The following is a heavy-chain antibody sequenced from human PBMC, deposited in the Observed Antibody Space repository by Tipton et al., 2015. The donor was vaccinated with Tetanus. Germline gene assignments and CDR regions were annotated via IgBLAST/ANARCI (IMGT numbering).Heavy chain of an antibody. D-gene: IGHD2-21*02. V-gene: IGHV3-30*03. J-gene: IGHJ6*01. CDR1: GFTFSSYA. Sequence: SLRLSCAASGFTFSSYAVHWVRQAPGKGPEWVAVVSFDGRYKYYADSVKGRFTISRDNSKNTLTLQMNSLRVEDTAVYYCARPTAVTAYYFGLVGCGQGTAVTVS. CDR2: VSFDGRYK. CDR3: ARPTAVTAYYFGLVG.